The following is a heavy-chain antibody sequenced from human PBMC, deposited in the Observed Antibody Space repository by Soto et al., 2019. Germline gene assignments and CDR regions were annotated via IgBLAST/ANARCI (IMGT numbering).Heavy chain of an antibody. CDR2: LSDGGISI. CDR3: AKVSSSWYAGFFDL. Sequence: GGSLRLSCAASGFTFSSYSMYWVRQAPGKGLEWVSGLSDGGISIYYADSVKDRLTISRDNSKNTLYLQIHTLRAEDTAVYYCAKVSSSWYAGFFDLWGQGTLVTVSS. D-gene: IGHD6-13*01. J-gene: IGHJ4*02. CDR1: GFTFSSYS. V-gene: IGHV3-23*01.